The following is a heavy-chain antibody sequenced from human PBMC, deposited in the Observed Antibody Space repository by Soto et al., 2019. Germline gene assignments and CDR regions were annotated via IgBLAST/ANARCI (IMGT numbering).Heavy chain of an antibody. V-gene: IGHV1-3*01. CDR2: INAGNGNT. D-gene: IGHD5-12*01. Sequence: GASVKVSCKASGYTFTSYAMHWVRQAPGQRLEWMGWINAGNGNTKYSQKFQGRVTITTDTSTSTAYMELRSLRSDDTAVYYCARVQSGYDFAYWGQGTLVTVSS. J-gene: IGHJ4*02. CDR1: GYTFTSYA. CDR3: ARVQSGYDFAY.